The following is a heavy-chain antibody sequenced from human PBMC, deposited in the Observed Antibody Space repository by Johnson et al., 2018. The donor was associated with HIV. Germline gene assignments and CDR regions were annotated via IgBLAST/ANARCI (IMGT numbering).Heavy chain of an antibody. CDR1: GFTVSSNY. Sequence: VQLVESGGGLIQPGGSLRLSCAASGFTVSSNYMSWVRQAPGKGLEWVSVIYSGGSTYYADSVKGRFIISRDNSKNTLYLQMNSLRAEDTAVYYCARDQRLAAVATDGFDVWGQGTMVTVSS. V-gene: IGHV3-66*03. J-gene: IGHJ3*01. D-gene: IGHD6-13*01. CDR3: ARDQRLAAVATDGFDV. CDR2: IYSGGST.